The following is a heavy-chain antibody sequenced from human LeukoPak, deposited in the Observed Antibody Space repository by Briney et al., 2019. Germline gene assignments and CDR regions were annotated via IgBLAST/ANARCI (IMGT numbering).Heavy chain of an antibody. CDR3: ARVKSDTAVDDY. CDR2: IKQDGSAK. V-gene: IGHV3-7*05. J-gene: IGHJ4*02. Sequence: GGSLRLSCAASGFTFSTYWMIGVRQAPGKGLEWVANIKQDGSAKFYVDSVKGRFTISRDNAKNSLYLQMNSLRAEDTAVYYCARVKSDTAVDDYWGQGTLVTVSS. D-gene: IGHD5-18*01. CDR1: GFTFSTYW.